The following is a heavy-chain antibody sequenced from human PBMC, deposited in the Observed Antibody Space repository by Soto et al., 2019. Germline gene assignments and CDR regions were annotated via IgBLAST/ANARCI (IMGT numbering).Heavy chain of an antibody. D-gene: IGHD3-22*01. Sequence: GASVKVSCKASGGTFSNYAISWVRQAPGQGLEWVGGIIPIFGATNYAQKFQGRVKITADESTSTAYMELSSLRSEDTAVFYCARGIYDSSGYFGNWGQGTLVTVSS. CDR2: IIPIFGAT. CDR3: ARGIYDSSGYFGN. V-gene: IGHV1-69*13. CDR1: GGTFSNYA. J-gene: IGHJ4*02.